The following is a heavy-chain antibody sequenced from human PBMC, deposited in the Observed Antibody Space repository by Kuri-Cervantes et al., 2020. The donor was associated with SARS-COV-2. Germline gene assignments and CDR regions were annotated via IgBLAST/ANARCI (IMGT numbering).Heavy chain of an antibody. CDR2: ISSSSSYI. V-gene: IGHV3-21*01. CDR1: GFTFSSYS. J-gene: IGHJ1*01. Sequence: GGSLRLSCAASGFTFSSYSMNWVRQAPGKGLEWVSSISSSSSYIYYADSVKGRFTISRDNAKNSLYLQMNSLRAEDTAVYYCAKEMGATKYFQHWGQGTLVTVSS. D-gene: IGHD1-26*01. CDR3: AKEMGATKYFQH.